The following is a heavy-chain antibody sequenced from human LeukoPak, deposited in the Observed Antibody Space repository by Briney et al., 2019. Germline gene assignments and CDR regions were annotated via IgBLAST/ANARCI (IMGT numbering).Heavy chain of an antibody. Sequence: LTGGSLRLSCAASGFTLSSHAMTWVRQAPGKGLQWVSVVSGSGTIAHYADSVKGRFTISRDNSKNTLYLQMNSLRAEDTAVYYCAKDRIAVAGMFDPWGQGTLVTVSS. CDR1: GFTLSSHA. D-gene: IGHD6-19*01. J-gene: IGHJ5*02. V-gene: IGHV3-23*01. CDR2: VSGSGTIA. CDR3: AKDRIAVAGMFDP.